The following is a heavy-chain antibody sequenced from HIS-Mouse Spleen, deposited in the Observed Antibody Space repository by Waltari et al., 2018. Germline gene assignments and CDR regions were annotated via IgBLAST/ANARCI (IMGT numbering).Heavy chain of an antibody. CDR3: ARVKT. V-gene: IGHV4-38-2*02. J-gene: IGHJ5*02. Sequence: QVQLQESGPGLVKPSETLSLTCTVSGYSIRSGYYWGWIWQPPGKGLEWIGSIYHSGRTYDNPSRKSRVTISVDTSKNQFSLKLSSVTAADTAVYYCARVKTWGQGTLVTVSS. CDR1: GYSIRSGYY. CDR2: IYHSGRT.